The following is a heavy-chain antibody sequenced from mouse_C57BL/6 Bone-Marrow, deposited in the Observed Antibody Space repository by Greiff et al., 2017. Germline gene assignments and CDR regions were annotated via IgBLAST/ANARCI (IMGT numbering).Heavy chain of an antibody. CDR3: ASLSLITTVVAPHWYFDV. D-gene: IGHD1-1*01. Sequence: VQLQQSGAELVKPGASVMLSCTASGFNIKDYYMHWVKQRTEQGLEWIGRIDPEDGETKYAPKFQGKATITADTSSNTAYLQLSSLTSEDTAVYYCASLSLITTVVAPHWYFDVWGTGTTVTVSS. J-gene: IGHJ1*03. CDR2: IDPEDGET. CDR1: GFNIKDYY. V-gene: IGHV14-2*01.